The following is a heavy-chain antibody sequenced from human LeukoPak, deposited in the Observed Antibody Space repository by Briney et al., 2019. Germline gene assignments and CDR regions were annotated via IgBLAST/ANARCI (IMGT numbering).Heavy chain of an antibody. J-gene: IGHJ3*02. CDR1: GGSFSGSY. V-gene: IGHV3-11*04. CDR2: ISWNSGSI. CDR3: ARGGTYYYDSGDAFDI. Sequence: NPSETLSLTCAVYGGSFSGSYWSWIRRPPGKGLEWVSGISWNSGSIGYVDSVKGRFTISRDNAKNSLYLQMNSLRAEDTAAYYCARGGTYYYDSGDAFDIWGQGTMVTVSS. D-gene: IGHD3-22*01.